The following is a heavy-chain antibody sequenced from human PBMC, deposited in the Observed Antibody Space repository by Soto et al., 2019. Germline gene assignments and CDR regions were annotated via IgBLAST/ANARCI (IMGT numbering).Heavy chain of an antibody. CDR2: IYYSGTT. V-gene: IGHV4-30-4*01. CDR3: ARDHCSGGSCYAKWFDP. Sequence: SETLSLTCTVSGGSISSGDYYWSWIRQPPGKGLEWIGYIYYSGTTYYNPSLNSRVTISVDTSKNQFSLKLSSVTAADTAVYYCARDHCSGGSCYAKWFDPWGQGTLVTVSS. CDR1: GGSISSGDYY. J-gene: IGHJ5*02. D-gene: IGHD2-15*01.